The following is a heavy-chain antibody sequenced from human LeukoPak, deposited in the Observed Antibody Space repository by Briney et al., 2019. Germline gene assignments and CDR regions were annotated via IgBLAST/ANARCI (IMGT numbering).Heavy chain of an antibody. CDR3: ARDRQQLVIDY. CDR2: IKQDGSEK. J-gene: IGHJ4*02. D-gene: IGHD6-13*01. CDR1: GFTFSSYW. Sequence: GGSLRLSCAVSGFTFSSYWMSWVRQAPGKGLEWVANIKQDGSEKYYVDSVKGRFTISRDNAKNSLYLQMNSLRAEDTAVYYCARDRQQLVIDYWGQGTLVTVSS. V-gene: IGHV3-7*01.